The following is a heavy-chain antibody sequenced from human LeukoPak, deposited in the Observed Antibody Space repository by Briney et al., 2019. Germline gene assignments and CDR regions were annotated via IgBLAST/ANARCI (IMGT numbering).Heavy chain of an antibody. CDR3: ARDSDGSGWLDYYMDV. CDR1: GYTFTSNY. D-gene: IGHD6-19*01. Sequence: ASVKVSCKAFGYTFTSNYMHWVRQAPGQGPEWMGVISPSGGSTTYAQKFQGRVTLTRDMSTSTDYLELSSLRAEDTAVYYCARDSDGSGWLDYYMDVWGKGTTVTISS. V-gene: IGHV1-46*01. CDR2: ISPSGGST. J-gene: IGHJ6*03.